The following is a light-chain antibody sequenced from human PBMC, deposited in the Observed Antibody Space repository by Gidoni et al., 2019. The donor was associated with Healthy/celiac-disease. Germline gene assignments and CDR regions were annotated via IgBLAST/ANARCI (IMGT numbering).Light chain of an antibody. Sequence: QSVLPQPPSVSGAPGQRVTISCTGSSSNIGAGYDVHWYQQLPGTAPKLLIYGNSNRPSGVPDRFPGSKSGTSASLASTGRQAEDEADYYCQSYDSSLFWVFGGGTKLTVL. J-gene: IGLJ3*02. CDR2: GNS. CDR3: QSYDSSLFWV. V-gene: IGLV1-40*01. CDR1: SSNIGAGYD.